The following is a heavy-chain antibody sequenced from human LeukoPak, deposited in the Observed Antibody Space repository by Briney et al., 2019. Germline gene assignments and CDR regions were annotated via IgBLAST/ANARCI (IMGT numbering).Heavy chain of an antibody. D-gene: IGHD4-17*01. CDR3: AGSDYGATMVSFDY. CDR1: GGSISSYY. CDR2: IYYSGST. Sequence: PSETLSLTCSVSGGSISSYYWNWIRQPPGKGLEWIGYIYYSGSTNYNPSLKSRVTISVDTSNYQFSLKLSSVTAADTAVYYCAGSDYGATMVSFDYWGQGTLVTVSS. V-gene: IGHV4-59*01. J-gene: IGHJ4*02.